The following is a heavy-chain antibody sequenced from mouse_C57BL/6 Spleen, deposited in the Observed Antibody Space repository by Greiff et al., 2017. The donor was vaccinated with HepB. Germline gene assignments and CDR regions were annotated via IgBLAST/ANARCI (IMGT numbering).Heavy chain of an antibody. Sequence: QVQLQQSGPELVKPGASVKISCKASGYAFSSSWMNWVKQRPGKGLEWIGRIYPGDGDTNNNGKFKGKATLTADKSSSTAYMQLSSLTSEDSAVYFCARDYYGTLDFAYWGQGTLVTVSA. D-gene: IGHD1-1*01. J-gene: IGHJ3*01. CDR2: IYPGDGDT. CDR3: ARDYYGTLDFAY. CDR1: GYAFSSSW. V-gene: IGHV1-82*01.